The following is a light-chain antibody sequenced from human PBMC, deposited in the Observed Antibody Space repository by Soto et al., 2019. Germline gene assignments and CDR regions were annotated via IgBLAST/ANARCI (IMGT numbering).Light chain of an antibody. CDR1: SSDVGPYNL. CDR3: CSYAGSSMFV. CDR2: EVV. V-gene: IGLV2-23*02. J-gene: IGLJ2*01. Sequence: QSVLTQPASVSGSPGQSITISCTGSSSDVGPYNLVSWYQHHPGKAPKLMISEVVKRPSGVSTRFSGSKSGNTASLTISGLQAEDEADYYCCSYAGSSMFVFGGGTKSPS.